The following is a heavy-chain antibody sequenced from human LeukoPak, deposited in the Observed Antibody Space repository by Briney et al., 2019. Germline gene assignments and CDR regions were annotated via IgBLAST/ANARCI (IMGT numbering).Heavy chain of an antibody. V-gene: IGHV4-34*01. Sequence: SSETLSLTCAVYGWSFSGYYWSWSRQPPGKGLEWMGEINHSGSTNYNPSLKRRVTISVDTSKNQFSLKLSSVTAADTDVYYCARGGDYNTFDYWGQGTLFTVSS. CDR3: ARGGDYNTFDY. D-gene: IGHD4-17*01. J-gene: IGHJ4*02. CDR1: GWSFSGYY. CDR2: INHSGST.